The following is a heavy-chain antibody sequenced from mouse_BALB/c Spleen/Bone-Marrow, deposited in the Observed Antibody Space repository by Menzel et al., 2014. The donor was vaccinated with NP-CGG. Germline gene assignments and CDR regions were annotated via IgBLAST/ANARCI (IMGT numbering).Heavy chain of an antibody. CDR2: IRLKSNNYAT. J-gene: IGHJ1*01. CDR3: TRGYYWGYFDV. CDR1: GFTFSNYW. Sequence: EVQLQQSGGGLVQPGGSMKLSCVASGFTFSNYWMNWVRQSPEKGLEWVAEIRLKSNNYATHYAESVKGRFTISRDDSKSSVYLQMNNLRAEDTGIYYCTRGYYWGYFDVWGAGTTVTVSS. D-gene: IGHD2-3*01. V-gene: IGHV6-6*02.